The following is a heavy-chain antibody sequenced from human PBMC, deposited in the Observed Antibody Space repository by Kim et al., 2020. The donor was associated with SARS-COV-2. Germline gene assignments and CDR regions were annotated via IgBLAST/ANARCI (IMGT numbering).Heavy chain of an antibody. D-gene: IGHD2-8*01. CDR3: ASRGHTNGYWKLQD. J-gene: IGHJ4*02. V-gene: IGHV3-53*01. CDR2: IHIGGGT. Sequence: GGSLRLSCAASGFIVSDNYMMWVRQAPGEGLEWVSLIHIGGGTNYADSVRGRFTISRDNSKNTLYLQMNSLRAEETAVYYCASRGHTNGYWKLQDWGQGTLVTVSS. CDR1: GFIVSDNY.